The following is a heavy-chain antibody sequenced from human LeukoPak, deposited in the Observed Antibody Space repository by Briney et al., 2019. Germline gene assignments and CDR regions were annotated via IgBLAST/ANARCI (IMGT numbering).Heavy chain of an antibody. V-gene: IGHV3-23*01. J-gene: IGHJ3*02. CDR2: ITGGGGNT. CDR1: GFTFTNYA. D-gene: IGHD3-3*01. CDR3: AKDRDNREWYKDAFHI. Sequence: GGSLRLSCAASGFTFTNYAMSWVRQAPGRGLEWVSAITGGGGNTYYADSVKGRFTISRDNSKNTLHLQMNSLRVEDTALYYCAKDRDNREWYKDAFHIWGLGTMVTVSS.